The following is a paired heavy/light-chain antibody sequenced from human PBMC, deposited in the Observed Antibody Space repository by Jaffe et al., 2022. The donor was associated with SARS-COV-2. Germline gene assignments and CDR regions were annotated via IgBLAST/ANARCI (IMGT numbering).Light chain of an antibody. CDR3: QQYKSYPFT. CDR2: AAS. J-gene: IGKJ3*01. V-gene: IGKV1-16*02. Sequence: DIQMTQSPSSLSASVGDRVTITCRASQGISNYLAWFQQKPGKAPKSLIYAASSLQSGVPSNISGSGSGTDFTLTISSLQPDNIATYYCQQYKSYPFTFGPGTKVDIK. CDR1: QGISNY.
Heavy chain of an antibody. CDR2: ISHDGSNK. D-gene: IGHD3-22*01. CDR1: GFTFSSYG. J-gene: IGHJ4*02. V-gene: IGHV3-30*18. Sequence: QVQLVESGGGVVQPGRSLRLSCVASGFTFSSYGMHWVRQAPGKGLEWVTVISHDGSNKYYADSVKGRFIISRDNSKNTLYLQMNSLRAEDTAVYYCAKENYYDSSAYPDYWGQGTLVTVSS. CDR3: AKENYYDSSAYPDY.